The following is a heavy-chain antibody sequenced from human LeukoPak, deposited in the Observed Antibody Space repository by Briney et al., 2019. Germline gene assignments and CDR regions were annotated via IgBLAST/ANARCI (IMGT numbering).Heavy chain of an antibody. V-gene: IGHV3-21*01. D-gene: IGHD3-10*01. CDR3: ARVTMVRGVNPFDY. Sequence: NPGGSLRLSCAASGFTFSSYGMNWVRQAPGKGLEWVSSISSSSSYIYYADSVKGRFTISRDNAKNSLYLQMNSLRAEDTAVYYCARVTMVRGVNPFDYWGQGTLVTVSS. J-gene: IGHJ4*02. CDR1: GFTFSSYG. CDR2: ISSSSSYI.